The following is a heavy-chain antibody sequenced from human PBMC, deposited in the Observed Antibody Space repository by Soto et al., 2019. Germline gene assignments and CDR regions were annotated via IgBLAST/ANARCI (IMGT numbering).Heavy chain of an antibody. J-gene: IGHJ4*02. Sequence: QVQLQQSGPGLVKASQTLSLTSAVSGVYISSDAYYWSWIRRRPGKGLEWVGCFSHRGSAYYNPSFVSRVTIWVDTSENQFSLQLISVTAADTGLYYYARYRFTATSSKFDYWGQGTLVTVSS. CDR1: GVYISSDAYY. V-gene: IGHV4-31*11. D-gene: IGHD3-16*02. CDR2: FSHRGSA. CDR3: ARYRFTATSSKFDY.